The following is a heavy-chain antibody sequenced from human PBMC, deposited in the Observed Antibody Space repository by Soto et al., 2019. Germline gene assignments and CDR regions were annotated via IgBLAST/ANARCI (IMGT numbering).Heavy chain of an antibody. V-gene: IGHV1-69*12. CDR2: IIPIFGTA. D-gene: IGHD1-1*01. CDR1: GGTFSSYA. J-gene: IGHJ6*02. Sequence: QVQLVQSGAEVKKPGSSVKVSCKASGGTFSSYAISWVRQAPGQGLEWMGGIIPIFGTANYAQKFQGRVTITADESTRTAYMELSRLRSEDTAVYYCASPGGGRNYYYYGMDVWGQGTTVTVPS. CDR3: ASPGGGRNYYYYGMDV.